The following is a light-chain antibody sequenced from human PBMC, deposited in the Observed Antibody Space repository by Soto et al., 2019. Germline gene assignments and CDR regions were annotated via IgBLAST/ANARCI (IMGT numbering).Light chain of an antibody. Sequence: QLVLTQSSSASASLGSSVKLACTLNSGHTNYIIAWHQRQPGKAPRFLMKLEGSGSYNRGSGVPDRFSGSSSGADRFLTISNLQSEDEADYYCETWDSIVVFGGGTKVTVL. V-gene: IGLV4-60*03. CDR1: SGHTNYI. J-gene: IGLJ3*02. CDR3: ETWDSIVV. CDR2: LEGSGSY.